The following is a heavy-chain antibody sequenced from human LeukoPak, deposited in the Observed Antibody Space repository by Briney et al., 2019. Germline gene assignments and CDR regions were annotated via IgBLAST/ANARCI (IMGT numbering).Heavy chain of an antibody. Sequence: GGFLRLSCAASGFTFSDYYMSWIRQAPGKGLEWGSYISSSGSTIYYADSVKGRFTISRDNAKNSLYLQMNSLRAEDTAVYYCARDPATHQYQLAGNYWGQGTLVTVSS. CDR2: ISSSGSTI. J-gene: IGHJ4*02. CDR1: GFTFSDYY. CDR3: ARDPATHQYQLAGNY. D-gene: IGHD2-2*01. V-gene: IGHV3-11*04.